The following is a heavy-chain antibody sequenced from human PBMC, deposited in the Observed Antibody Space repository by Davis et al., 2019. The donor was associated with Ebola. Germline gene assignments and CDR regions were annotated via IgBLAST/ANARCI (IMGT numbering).Heavy chain of an antibody. CDR2: IYYSGST. J-gene: IGHJ4*02. CDR1: GGSISSGAYY. V-gene: IGHV4-31*03. CDR3: ARVFGDPRFYHFEY. D-gene: IGHD3-16*01. Sequence: LRLSCTVSGGSISSGAYYWSWIRQHPGKGLEWIGYIYYSGSTYYNPSLKSRVTISVDTSKNQFSLKLSSVTPADTAVYYCARVFGDPRFYHFEYWGQGTLVTVSS.